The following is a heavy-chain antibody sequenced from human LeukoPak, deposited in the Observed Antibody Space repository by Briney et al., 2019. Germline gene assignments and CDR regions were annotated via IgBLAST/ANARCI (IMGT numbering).Heavy chain of an antibody. V-gene: IGHV4-39*07. Sequence: SETLSLTCTVSGGSISSSSYYWGWIRQPPGKGLEWIGSIYYSGTTFYNPSLKSRVTISLDTSKNQFSLKLSSVTAADTAVYYCAREVYGSGSYIDYWGQGTLVTVSS. D-gene: IGHD3-10*01. CDR1: GGSISSSSYY. CDR2: IYYSGTT. CDR3: AREVYGSGSYIDY. J-gene: IGHJ4*02.